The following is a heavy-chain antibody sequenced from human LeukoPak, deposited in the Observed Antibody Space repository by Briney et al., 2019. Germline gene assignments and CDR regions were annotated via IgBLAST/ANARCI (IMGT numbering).Heavy chain of an antibody. J-gene: IGHJ4*02. D-gene: IGHD1-26*01. CDR3: AKAVSGNYIKGFDY. CDR2: ISGSGGST. CDR1: GFTFSSYA. Sequence: GGSLRLSCAASGFTFSSYAMNWVRQAPGKGLGWVSAISGSGGSTYYADSVKGRFTISRDNSKNTLYLQMNSLRAEDTAVYYCAKAVSGNYIKGFDYWGQGILVTVSS. V-gene: IGHV3-23*01.